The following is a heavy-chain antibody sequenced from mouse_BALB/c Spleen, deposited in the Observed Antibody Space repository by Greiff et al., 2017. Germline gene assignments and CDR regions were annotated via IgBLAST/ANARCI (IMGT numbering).Heavy chain of an antibody. CDR1: GYTFTSYW. CDR2: IYPGDGDT. D-gene: IGHD1-1*02. Sequence: QVQLKESGAEPARPGASVKLSCKASGYTFTSYWMQWVKQRPGQGLEWIGAIYPGDGDTRYTQKFKGKGTLTADKSSSTAYMQLSSLASEDSAVYYCARRGYYGPFAYWGQGTLVTVSA. CDR3: ARRGYYGPFAY. J-gene: IGHJ3*01. V-gene: IGHV1-87*01.